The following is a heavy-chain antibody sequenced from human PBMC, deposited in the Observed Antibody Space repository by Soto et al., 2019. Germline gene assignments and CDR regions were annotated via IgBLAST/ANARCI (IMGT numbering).Heavy chain of an antibody. CDR3: ATPYVSGSIPFDY. D-gene: IGHD3-10*01. V-gene: IGHV1-69*02. CDR1: GDTFSFYT. CDR2: VNPILAMS. J-gene: IGHJ4*02. Sequence: QVQLVQSGAEVKKPGSSVKVSCKASGDTFSFYTLNWIRQAPGQGFEWVGRVNPILAMSSSAHKFQGRVSMFADTSRCTAYTELRSLRSDDTAVYYCATPYVSGSIPFDYWGQGTLVTVSS.